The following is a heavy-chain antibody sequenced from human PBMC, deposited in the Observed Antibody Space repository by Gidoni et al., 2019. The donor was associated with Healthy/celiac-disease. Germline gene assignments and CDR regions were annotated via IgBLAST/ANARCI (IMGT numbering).Heavy chain of an antibody. V-gene: IGHV4-61*02. CDR2: IYTSGST. D-gene: IGHD6-13*01. CDR3: AREGPGYSSSWSD. J-gene: IGHJ4*02. CDR1: GGSISSGFYY. Sequence: QVQLQESGPRLVKPSQTLSLTCTVSGGSISSGFYYWSWIRQPAGKGLEWIGRIYTSGSTNYNPSLKSRVTISVDTSKNQFSLKLSSVTAADTAVYYCAREGPGYSSSWSDWGQGTLVTVSS.